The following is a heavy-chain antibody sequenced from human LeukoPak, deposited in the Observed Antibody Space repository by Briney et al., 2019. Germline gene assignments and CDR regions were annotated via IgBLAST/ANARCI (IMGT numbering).Heavy chain of an antibody. Sequence: SETLSLTCTVSGGSISSYYWSWIRQPPGKGLEWIGYIYYSGSTNYNPSLKSRVTISVDTSKNQFSLKLSSVTAADTAVYYCARDTTYYDSSGYYYVKFDYWGQGTLVTVSS. D-gene: IGHD3-22*01. CDR3: ARDTTYYDSSGYYYVKFDY. CDR2: IYYSGST. J-gene: IGHJ4*02. V-gene: IGHV4-59*12. CDR1: GGSISSYY.